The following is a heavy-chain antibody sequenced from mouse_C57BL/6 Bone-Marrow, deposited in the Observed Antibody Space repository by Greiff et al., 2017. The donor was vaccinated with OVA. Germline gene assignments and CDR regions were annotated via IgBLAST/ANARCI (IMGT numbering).Heavy chain of an antibody. V-gene: IGHV1-82*01. Sequence: VQLQQSGPELVKPGASVKISCKASGYAFSSSWMNWVKQRPGKGLEWIGRIYPGDGDTNYNGKFKGKATLTADKSSSTAYMQLSSLTSEDSAVYFCARRSNYDDYWGQGTTLTVSS. CDR2: IYPGDGDT. J-gene: IGHJ2*01. CDR1: GYAFSSSW. D-gene: IGHD2-5*01. CDR3: ARRSNYDDY.